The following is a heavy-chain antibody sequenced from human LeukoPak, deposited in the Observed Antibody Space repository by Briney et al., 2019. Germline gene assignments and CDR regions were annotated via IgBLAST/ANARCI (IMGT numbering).Heavy chain of an antibody. V-gene: IGHV3-23*01. CDR1: GFTFSSYA. CDR3: ARGPSGYHNT. CDR2: ISGSGSGGST. Sequence: QPGGSLRLSCAASGFTFSSYAMSWVRQAPGKGLEWVSGISGSGSGGSTYYADSVKGRFTISRDNSKNALYLQMHSLRAEDTAVYYCARGPSGYHNTGGQGTLVTVSS. D-gene: IGHD5-12*01. J-gene: IGHJ4*02.